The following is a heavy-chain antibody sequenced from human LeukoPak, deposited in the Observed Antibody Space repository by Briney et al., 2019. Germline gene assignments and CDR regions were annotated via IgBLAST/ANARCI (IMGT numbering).Heavy chain of an antibody. D-gene: IGHD5-18*01. J-gene: IGHJ4*02. CDR1: GGSVSSGSYY. Sequence: SEILSLTCTVSGGSVSSGSYYWSWIRQPPGKGLEWIGYIYYSGSTNYNPSLKSRVTISVDTSKNQFSLKLSSVTAADTAVYYCARAVDTARNYYFDYWGQGTLVTVSS. CDR2: IYYSGST. V-gene: IGHV4-61*01. CDR3: ARAVDTARNYYFDY.